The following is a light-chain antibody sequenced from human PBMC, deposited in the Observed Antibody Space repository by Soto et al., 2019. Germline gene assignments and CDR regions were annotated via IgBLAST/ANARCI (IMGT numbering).Light chain of an antibody. CDR3: QQYGSSQT. CDR2: GAS. J-gene: IGKJ1*01. Sequence: DIVLRKTPGTPSLPLGESHTASGXASQSLSSSYFAWYQQKPGQAPRLLIYGASSRATGIPDRFSGSGSGTVFTLTISRLEHEDFAVYYCQQYGSSQTFGQGTKVDIK. CDR1: QSLSSSY. V-gene: IGKV3-20*01.